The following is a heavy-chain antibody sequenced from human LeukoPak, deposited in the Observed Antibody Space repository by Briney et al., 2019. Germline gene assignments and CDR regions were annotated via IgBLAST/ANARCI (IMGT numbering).Heavy chain of an antibody. Sequence: ASVKVSCKPSGYTFTGYYMHWVRQAPGQGLEWMGWINPNSGATNYAQKFQGRVTVTRDTSINTAYMELSRLRSDDTAVYYCAREPPRGRGSYYFDCWGQGTLVTVSS. D-gene: IGHD3-10*01. CDR3: AREPPRGRGSYYFDC. CDR2: INPNSGAT. CDR1: GYTFTGYY. V-gene: IGHV1-2*02. J-gene: IGHJ4*02.